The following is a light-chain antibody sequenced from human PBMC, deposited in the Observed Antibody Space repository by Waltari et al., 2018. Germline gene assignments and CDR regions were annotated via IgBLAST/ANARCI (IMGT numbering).Light chain of an antibody. V-gene: IGKV1-9*01. J-gene: IGKJ2*01. CDR3: QQLNSYRYT. CDR2: AAY. CDR1: QTISIY. Sequence: IQLTQSPSFLSASVGDRVTITCRASQTISIYLAWYQQKPGKAPKLLIYAAYTLQRGVPSRFSGSASGTEFSLTISSLQPEDSATYYCQQLNSYRYTFGQGTKLEIK.